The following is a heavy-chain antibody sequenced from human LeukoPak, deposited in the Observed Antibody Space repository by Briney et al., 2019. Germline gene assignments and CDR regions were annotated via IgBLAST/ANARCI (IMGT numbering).Heavy chain of an antibody. V-gene: IGHV1-69*13. Sequence: GASVTVSFTASGGTFSSYAISWVRQAPGQGLEWMGGIIPIFGTANYAQKFQGRVTITADESTSTAYMELSSLRSEDTAVYYCARPKLPPYLGDNQYNWFDPRGQGTLVTVSS. J-gene: IGHJ5*02. CDR2: IIPIFGTA. CDR1: GGTFSSYA. CDR3: ARPKLPPYLGDNQYNWFDP. D-gene: IGHD5-24*01.